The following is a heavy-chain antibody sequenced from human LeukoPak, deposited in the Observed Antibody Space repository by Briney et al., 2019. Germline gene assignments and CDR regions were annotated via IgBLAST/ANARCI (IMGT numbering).Heavy chain of an antibody. CDR3: ARIPGDYYDTQGDY. CDR2: IYYSGST. J-gene: IGHJ4*02. Sequence: SETLSLTCTVSGGSIRSGGDYWSWIRQHPGKGLEWIGSIYYSGSTNYNPSLESRVTISVDASKNQFSLRLSSVTAADTAVYYCARIPGDYYDTQGDYWGQGTLVIVSS. D-gene: IGHD3-22*01. V-gene: IGHV4-31*03. CDR1: GGSIRSGGDY.